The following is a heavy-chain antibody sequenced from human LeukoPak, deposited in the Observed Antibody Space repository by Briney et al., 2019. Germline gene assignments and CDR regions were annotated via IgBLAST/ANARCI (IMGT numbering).Heavy chain of an antibody. CDR2: IYYSGST. Sequence: SETLSLTCTVSGGSISSSSYYWGWIRQPPGKGLEWIGSIYYSGSTYYNPSLKSRVTISVDTSKNQFSLKLSSVTAADTAVYYCARDLGIAAAGKEDYWGQGTLVTVSS. D-gene: IGHD6-13*01. J-gene: IGHJ4*02. CDR1: GGSISSSSYY. V-gene: IGHV4-39*07. CDR3: ARDLGIAAAGKEDY.